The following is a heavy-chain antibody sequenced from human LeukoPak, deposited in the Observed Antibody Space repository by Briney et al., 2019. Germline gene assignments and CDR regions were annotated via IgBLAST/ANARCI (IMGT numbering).Heavy chain of an antibody. CDR2: IYTSGST. CDR1: GGSISSGGYY. D-gene: IGHD3-22*01. V-gene: IGHV4-61*02. Sequence: SETLSLTCTVSGGSISSGGYYWSWIRQSAGKGLERIGRIYTSGSTNYNPSLKSRVTISVDTSKNQFSLKLSSVTAADTAVYYCARDRYYYDSSARYFDYWGQGTLVTVSS. CDR3: ARDRYYYDSSARYFDY. J-gene: IGHJ4*02.